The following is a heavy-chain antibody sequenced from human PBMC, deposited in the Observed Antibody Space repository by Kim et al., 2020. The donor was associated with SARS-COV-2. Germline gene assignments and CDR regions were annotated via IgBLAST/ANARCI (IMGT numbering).Heavy chain of an antibody. V-gene: IGHV3-30-3*01. CDR3: ARGYCTNGVCQPPFDY. CDR1: GFTFSSYA. CDR2: ISYDGSNK. D-gene: IGHD2-8*01. J-gene: IGHJ4*02. Sequence: GGSLRLSCAASGFTFSSYAMHWVRQAPGKGLEWVAVISYDGSNKYYADSVKGRFTISRDNSKNTLYLQMNSLRAEDTAVYYCARGYCTNGVCQPPFDYWGQGTLVTVSS.